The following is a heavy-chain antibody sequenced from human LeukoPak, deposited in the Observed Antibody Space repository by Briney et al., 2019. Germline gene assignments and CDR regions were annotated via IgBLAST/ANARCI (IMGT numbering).Heavy chain of an antibody. CDR1: GGSISSGNYY. J-gene: IGHJ4*02. D-gene: IGHD6-13*01. Sequence: SETLSLTCTVSGGSISSGNYYWSWIRQPAGKGLEWIGRIYTSGSTNYNPSLKSRVTISVDTSKNQFSLKLTSVTAADTAVYYCARGGTGYSSTGFEFCGQGNLVTVSS. CDR3: ARGGTGYSSTGFEF. CDR2: IYTSGST. V-gene: IGHV4-61*02.